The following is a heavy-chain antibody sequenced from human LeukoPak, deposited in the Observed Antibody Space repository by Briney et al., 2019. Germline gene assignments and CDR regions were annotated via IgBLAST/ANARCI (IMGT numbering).Heavy chain of an antibody. CDR3: AKDYFVVGATAFDY. CDR1: GFTFNNYG. Sequence: GGSLRLSCAASGFTFNNYGMHWVRQAPGKGLEWVSVVSYDGVNKYYADSVKGRFTISRDNSKNTLYLQMNSLRPDDTAVYYCAKDYFVVGATAFDYWGQGTLVTVSS. D-gene: IGHD1-26*01. CDR2: VSYDGVNK. J-gene: IGHJ4*02. V-gene: IGHV3-30*18.